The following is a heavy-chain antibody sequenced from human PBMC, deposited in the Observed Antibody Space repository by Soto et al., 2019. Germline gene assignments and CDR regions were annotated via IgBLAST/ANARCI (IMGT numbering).Heavy chain of an antibody. CDR3: ERLPKDSSSWFADY. V-gene: IGHV5-51*01. CDR1: GYSFTSYW. Sequence: GDSLKISCKGSGYSFTSYWIGWVRQMPGKGLEWMGIIYPGDSDTRYSPSFQGQVTISADKSISTAYLQWSSLKASDTAMYYCERLPKDSSSWFADYWGQGTLGTVS. CDR2: IYPGDSDT. D-gene: IGHD6-13*01. J-gene: IGHJ4*02.